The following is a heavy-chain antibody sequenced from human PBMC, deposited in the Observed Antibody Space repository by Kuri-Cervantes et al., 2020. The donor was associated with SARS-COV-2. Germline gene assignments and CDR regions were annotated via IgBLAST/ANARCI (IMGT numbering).Heavy chain of an antibody. Sequence: ASVKVSCKVSGYTLTELSMHWVRQAPGKGLEWMGWISAYNGNTNYAQKLQGRVTMTTDTSTSTAYMELRSLRSEDTAVYYCALGYWGSGYPRYYYYMDVWGKGTTVTVSS. J-gene: IGHJ6*03. CDR2: ISAYNGNT. D-gene: IGHD3-22*01. CDR3: ALGYWGSGYPRYYYYMDV. V-gene: IGHV1-18*01. CDR1: GYTLTELS.